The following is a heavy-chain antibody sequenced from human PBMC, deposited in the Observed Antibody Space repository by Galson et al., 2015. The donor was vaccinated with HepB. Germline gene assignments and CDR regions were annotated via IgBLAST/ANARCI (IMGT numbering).Heavy chain of an antibody. CDR2: ISAYDGNT. CDR3: VRDGGPIVVGQGSHWSFDL. Sequence: SVKVSCKASGYTFTSYGINWVRQAPGQGLEWMGWISAYDGNTNYAQRFRGRVTMTSATSTSTVYMELRSLRSDDTAVYYCVRDGGPIVVGQGSHWSFDLWGRGTLVTVSS. CDR1: GYTFTSYG. V-gene: IGHV1-18*04. D-gene: IGHD2-15*01. J-gene: IGHJ2*01.